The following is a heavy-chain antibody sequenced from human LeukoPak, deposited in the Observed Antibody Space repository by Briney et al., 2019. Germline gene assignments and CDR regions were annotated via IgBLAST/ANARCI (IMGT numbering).Heavy chain of an antibody. J-gene: IGHJ6*02. V-gene: IGHV4-59*01. CDR3: ARVGGTNYYYYGMDV. Sequence: SETLSLTCTVSGGSISGYYWSWIRQPPGKGLEWIGYIYYSGSTNYNPSLKSRVTISVDTSKNQFSLKLSSVTAADTAVYYCARVGGTNYYYYGMDVWGQGTTVTVSS. D-gene: IGHD1-26*01. CDR2: IYYSGST. CDR1: GGSISGYY.